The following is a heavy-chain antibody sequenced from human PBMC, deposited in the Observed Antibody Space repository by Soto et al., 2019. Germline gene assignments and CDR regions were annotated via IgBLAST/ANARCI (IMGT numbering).Heavy chain of an antibody. J-gene: IGHJ4*02. CDR1: GGSISSGDYY. D-gene: IGHD2-21*02. Sequence: QVQLQESGPGLVKPSQTLSLTCTVSGGSISSGDYYWSWIRQPPGKGLEWIGYIYYSGSTYYNPSRKSRVTISVDTSKNKFSLKLSSVTAADTAVYYCASTRSYCGGDCYKTVNFDYWGQGTLVTVSS. CDR2: IYYSGST. V-gene: IGHV4-30-4*01. CDR3: ASTRSYCGGDCYKTVNFDY.